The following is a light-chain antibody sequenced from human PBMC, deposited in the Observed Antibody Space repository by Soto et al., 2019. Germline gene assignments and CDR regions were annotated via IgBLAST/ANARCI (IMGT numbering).Light chain of an antibody. V-gene: IGLV2-14*01. J-gene: IGLJ2*01. CDR3: SSYTSSTLV. CDR1: SSDVGGYNY. CDR2: DVS. Sequence: QSVLTQPASVSGSPGQSITISCTGTSSDVGGYNYVSWYQQHPGKAPKLMIYDVSNRPSGVSNRFSGSKSGSTASLTISGLQAEDEADYYCSSYTSSTLVFGGGTKVTVL.